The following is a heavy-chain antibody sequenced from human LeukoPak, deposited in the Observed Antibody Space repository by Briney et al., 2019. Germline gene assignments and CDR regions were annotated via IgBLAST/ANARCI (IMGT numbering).Heavy chain of an antibody. CDR1: GFSFSTSGVG. D-gene: IGHD2/OR15-2a*01. Sequence: SSPTLVKPTQTLTLTCTFSGFSFSTSGVGVGWIRQSPGKSLEWLAIIYWDGDKRYSPSLENRLAIMKDTSKNQVVLTVTNVDPVDTATYFCAHSSRSPDWGNSRCYYFDYWGRGTLVTVSS. J-gene: IGHJ4*02. CDR3: AHSSRSPDWGNSRCYYFDY. CDR2: IYWDGDK. V-gene: IGHV2-5*02.